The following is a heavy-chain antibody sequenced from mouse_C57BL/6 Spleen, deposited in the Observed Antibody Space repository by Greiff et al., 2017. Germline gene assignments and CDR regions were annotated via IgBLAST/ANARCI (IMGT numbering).Heavy chain of an antibody. V-gene: IGHV1-15*01. CDR3: TPYSNYPHWYFDV. D-gene: IGHD2-5*01. Sequence: QVQLKQSGAELVRPGASVTLSCKASGYTFTDYEMHWVKQTPVHGLEWIGAIDPETGGTAYNPKFTGKAILTADKSSSTAYMELRSLTSEDSAVYYCTPYSNYPHWYFDVWGTGTTVTVSS. CDR2: IDPETGGT. CDR1: GYTFTDYE. J-gene: IGHJ1*03.